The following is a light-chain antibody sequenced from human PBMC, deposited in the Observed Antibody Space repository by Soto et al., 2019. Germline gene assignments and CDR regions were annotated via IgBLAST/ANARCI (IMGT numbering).Light chain of an antibody. Sequence: DIVMTQTPDSLAVSLGERATINCKSSQSVLHSSNNKNYLAWYQQKPGQPPKVLIYWASTRESGVPDRFSGSGAETDFTLTISSLQAEDEAVYYCQQYYSTPRTFGQGTKVEIK. J-gene: IGKJ1*01. CDR3: QQYYSTPRT. V-gene: IGKV4-1*01. CDR2: WAS. CDR1: QSVLHSSNNKNY.